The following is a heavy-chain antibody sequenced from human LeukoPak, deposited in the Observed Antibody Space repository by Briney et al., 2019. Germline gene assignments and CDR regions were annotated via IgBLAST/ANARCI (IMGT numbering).Heavy chain of an antibody. Sequence: SETLSLTCTVSGGSISSYYWSWIRQPAGKGLEWIGRIYTSGSTNYNPSLKSRVTMSVDTSKNQFSLKLSSVTAADTAVYYCARRGYRVWGSYRFALAPWSQGTLVTVSS. V-gene: IGHV4-4*07. CDR2: IYTSGST. CDR3: ARRGYRVWGSYRFALAP. D-gene: IGHD3-16*02. J-gene: IGHJ4*01. CDR1: GGSISSYY.